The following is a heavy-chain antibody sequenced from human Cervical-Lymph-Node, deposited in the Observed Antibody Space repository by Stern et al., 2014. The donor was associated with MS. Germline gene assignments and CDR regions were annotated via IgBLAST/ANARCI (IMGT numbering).Heavy chain of an antibody. V-gene: IGHV4-61*02. CDR1: GGSISSGSYY. J-gene: IGHJ6*02. D-gene: IGHD3-9*01. Sequence: QVQLVESGPGLVKPSQTLSLTCTVSGGSISSGSYYWSWIRQPAGKGLEWIGRIYTSGSTNYNPSLQSRVTISVDTSQNQFSLKLSSGTAADTAVYYCARDCRLRYFDNYGMDVWGQGTTVTVSS. CDR2: IYTSGST. CDR3: ARDCRLRYFDNYGMDV.